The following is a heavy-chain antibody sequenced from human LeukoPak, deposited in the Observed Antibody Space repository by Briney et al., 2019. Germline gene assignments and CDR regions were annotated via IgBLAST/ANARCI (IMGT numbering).Heavy chain of an antibody. CDR1: GFTFSDYY. Sequence: GGSLRLSCAASGFTFSDYYMSWIRQAPGKGLEWVSYISSSGSTIYYADSVKGRFTISRDNAKNSLYLQMNSPRAEDTAVYYCASNYYYYGMDVWGQGTTVTVSS. V-gene: IGHV3-11*01. J-gene: IGHJ6*02. CDR3: ASNYYYYGMDV. CDR2: ISSSGSTI.